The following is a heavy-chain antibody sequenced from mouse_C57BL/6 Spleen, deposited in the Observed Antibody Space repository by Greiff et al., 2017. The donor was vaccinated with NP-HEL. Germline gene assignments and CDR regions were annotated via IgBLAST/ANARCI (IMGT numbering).Heavy chain of an antibody. Sequence: VQLQQSGPELVKPGASVKIPCKASGYTFTDYNMDWVKQSHGKSLEWIGDINPNNGGTIYNQKFKGKATLTVDKSSSTAYMELRSLTSEDTAVYYCARVSYDYDGTRFAYWGQGTLVTVSA. CDR2: INPNNGGT. J-gene: IGHJ3*01. CDR1: GYTFTDYN. CDR3: ARVSYDYDGTRFAY. V-gene: IGHV1-18*01. D-gene: IGHD2-4*01.